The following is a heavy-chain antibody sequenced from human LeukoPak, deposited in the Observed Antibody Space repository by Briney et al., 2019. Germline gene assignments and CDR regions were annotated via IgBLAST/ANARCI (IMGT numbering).Heavy chain of an antibody. V-gene: IGHV1-69*05. CDR1: GGTFSSYA. D-gene: IGHD6-13*01. J-gene: IGHJ4*02. CDR2: IIPIFGTA. CDR3: AREDSSSWYITGGPKYYFDY. Sequence: EASVKVSCKASGGTFSSYAISWVRQAPGQGLEWMGRIIPIFGTANYAQKFQGRVTITTDESTSTAYMELSSLRSEDTAVYYCAREDSSSWYITGGPKYYFDYWGQGTLVTVSS.